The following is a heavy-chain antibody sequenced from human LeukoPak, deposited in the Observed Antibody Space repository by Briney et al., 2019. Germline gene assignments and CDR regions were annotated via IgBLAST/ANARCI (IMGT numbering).Heavy chain of an antibody. CDR3: AREGMYDSSGFYMDV. D-gene: IGHD3-22*01. V-gene: IGHV3-74*01. CDR2: MNSDGSST. Sequence: PGGSLRLSCAASGLTFSSNWIHWVRQAPGKGLVWVSRMNSDGSSTRYADSVKGRFTISRDNAKNTLYLQMNSLRAEDTAVYYCAREGMYDSSGFYMDVWGKGTRSPSP. CDR1: GLTFSSNW. J-gene: IGHJ6*03.